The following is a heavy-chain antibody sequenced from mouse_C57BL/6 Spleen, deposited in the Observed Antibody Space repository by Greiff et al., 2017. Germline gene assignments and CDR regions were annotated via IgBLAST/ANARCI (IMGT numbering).Heavy chain of an antibody. Sequence: VQLLQSGAELARPGASVKLSCKASGYTFTSYGISWVKQRTGQGLEWIGEMYPRSGNTYYNEKFKGKATLTADKSSSTAYMELRSLTSEDSAVYFSARGRTIYDGPGGYFDVWGKGTTVTVSS. CDR1: GYTFTSYG. CDR3: ARGRTIYDGPGGYFDV. V-gene: IGHV1-81*01. J-gene: IGHJ1*03. CDR2: MYPRSGNT. D-gene: IGHD2-3*01.